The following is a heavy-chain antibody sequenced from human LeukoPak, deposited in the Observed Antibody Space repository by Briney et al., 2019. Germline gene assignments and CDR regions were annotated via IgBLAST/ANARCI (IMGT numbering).Heavy chain of an antibody. CDR2: IIPIFGTA. D-gene: IGHD6-13*01. J-gene: IGHJ1*01. Sequence: SVKVSCKASGGTFSSYAISWMRQAPGQGLEWMGGIIPIFGTANYAQKFQSRVTITTDESTSTAYMELSSLRSEDTAVYYCGSSSWLEYFQHWGQGTLVTVSS. V-gene: IGHV1-69*05. CDR1: GGTFSSYA. CDR3: GSSSWLEYFQH.